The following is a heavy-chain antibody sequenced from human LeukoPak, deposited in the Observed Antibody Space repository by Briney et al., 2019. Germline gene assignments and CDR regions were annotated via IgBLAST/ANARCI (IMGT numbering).Heavy chain of an antibody. D-gene: IGHD6-13*01. CDR3: ATDQESSSWYYGMDV. CDR2: FDPEDGET. Sequence: ASVKVSCKVSGYTLTELSMHWVRQAPGKGLEWMGGFDPEDGETIYAQKFQGRVTMTEDTSTDTAHMELSSLRSEDTAVYYCATDQESSSWYYGMDVWGQGTTVTVSS. CDR1: GYTLTELS. V-gene: IGHV1-24*01. J-gene: IGHJ6*02.